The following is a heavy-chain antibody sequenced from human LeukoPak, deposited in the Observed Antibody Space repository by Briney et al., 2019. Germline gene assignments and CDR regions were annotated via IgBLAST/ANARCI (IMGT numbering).Heavy chain of an antibody. CDR2: ISYDGSNK. CDR1: GFTFSSYG. V-gene: IGHV3-30*18. D-gene: IGHD6-13*01. CDR3: AKTSSWYRGYFDY. Sequence: GGSLRLSCAASGFTFSSYGMHWVRQAPGKGLEWGAVISYDGSNKYYADSVKGRFTISRDNSKNTLYLQMNSLRAEDTAVYYCAKTSSWYRGYFDYWGQGTLVTVSS. J-gene: IGHJ4*02.